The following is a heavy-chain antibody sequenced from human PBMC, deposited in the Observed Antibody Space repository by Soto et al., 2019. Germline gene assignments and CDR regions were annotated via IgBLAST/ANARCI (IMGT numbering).Heavy chain of an antibody. CDR1: GYSFSKYG. V-gene: IGHV1-18*01. Sequence: QVQLVQSGAEVKEPGATVKVSCKASGYSFSKYGISWVRQAPGQGLEWLGWVNVKDGHINYGRNFQGRLILTTDTSTTTAYMELRTLRFDDTAVYYCARDFDFQFDYWGHGTWVTVSS. J-gene: IGHJ4*01. CDR2: VNVKDGHI. CDR3: ARDFDFQFDY.